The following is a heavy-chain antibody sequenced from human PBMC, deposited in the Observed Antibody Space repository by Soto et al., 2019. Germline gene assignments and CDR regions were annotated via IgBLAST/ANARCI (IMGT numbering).Heavy chain of an antibody. D-gene: IGHD2-2*01. Sequence: SVKVSCKASGGTFSSYTISWVRQAPGQGLEWMGRIIPILGIANYAQKFQGRVTITADKSTSTAYMELSSLRSEDTAVYYCAREGKGTGYCSSTSCYGGGYYYYYMDVWGKGTTVTVSS. CDR1: GGTFSSYT. CDR3: AREGKGTGYCSSTSCYGGGYYYYYMDV. V-gene: IGHV1-69*04. J-gene: IGHJ6*03. CDR2: IIPILGIA.